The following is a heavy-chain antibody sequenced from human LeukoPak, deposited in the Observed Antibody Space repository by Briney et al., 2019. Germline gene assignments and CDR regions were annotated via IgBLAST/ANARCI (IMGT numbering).Heavy chain of an antibody. CDR2: ISSSGSTI. Sequence: GGSLRLSCAASGFTFSDYCMSWIRQAPGKGLEWVSYISSSGSTIYYADSVKGRFTISRDNAKNSLYLQMNSLRAEDTAVYYCARDGPTMSNYYGMDVWGQGTTVTVSS. CDR1: GFTFSDYC. CDR3: ARDGPTMSNYYGMDV. D-gene: IGHD3-10*02. V-gene: IGHV3-11*01. J-gene: IGHJ6*02.